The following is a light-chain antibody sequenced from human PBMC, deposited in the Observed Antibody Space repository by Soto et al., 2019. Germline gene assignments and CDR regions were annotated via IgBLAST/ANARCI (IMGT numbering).Light chain of an antibody. CDR2: GAS. CDR1: QSSNY. CDR3: QQYGSSGT. Sequence: VVLTQSPGTLSLSPGERATLSCRASQSSNYLAWYQQRPGQPPRLLIYGASSRATGIPDRFSGSGSGTDFTLTISRLEPEDFAVYYCQQYGSSGTFGQGTKVDIK. J-gene: IGKJ1*01. V-gene: IGKV3-20*01.